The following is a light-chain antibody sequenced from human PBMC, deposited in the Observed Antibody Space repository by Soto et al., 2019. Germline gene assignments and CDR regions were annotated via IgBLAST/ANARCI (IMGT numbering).Light chain of an antibody. CDR2: EAT. CDR1: QGLKF. V-gene: IGKV1-12*01. CDR3: QQANSFAIT. J-gene: IGKJ5*01. Sequence: DIQMTHSPSSVSASVGDTVTITCRASQGLKFLAWYQQKPGKAPRLLIYEATNLQSGVPPRFSGSGSGTDFTLTIRSLQPEDFATYFCQQANSFAITFGQGTRLEIK.